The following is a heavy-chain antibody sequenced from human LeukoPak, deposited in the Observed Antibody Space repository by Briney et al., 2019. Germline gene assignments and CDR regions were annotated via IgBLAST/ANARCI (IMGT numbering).Heavy chain of an antibody. D-gene: IGHD4-17*01. CDR3: ARDRATVTYYFDY. J-gene: IGHJ4*02. V-gene: IGHV1-18*04. CDR1: GYTFTGYY. Sequence: ASVKVSCKASGYTFTGYYMHWVRQAPGQGLEWMGWISAYNGNTNYAQKLQGRVTMTTDTSTSTAYMELRSLRSDDTAVYYCARDRATVTYYFDYWGQGTLVTVSS. CDR2: ISAYNGNT.